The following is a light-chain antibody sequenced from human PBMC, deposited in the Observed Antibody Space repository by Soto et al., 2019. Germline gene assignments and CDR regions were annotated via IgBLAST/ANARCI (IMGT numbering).Light chain of an antibody. CDR3: QSYDSSLSVFVV. CDR1: SSNIGAGYD. Sequence: QSVLTQPPSVSGAPGQRVTISCTGSSSNIGAGYDVHWYQQLPGTAPKLLIYGNSNRPSGVPDRFSGSKSGTSASLAITGAQAEDEADSYCQSYDSSLSVFVVFGGGTQLTVL. V-gene: IGLV1-40*01. CDR2: GNS. J-gene: IGLJ2*01.